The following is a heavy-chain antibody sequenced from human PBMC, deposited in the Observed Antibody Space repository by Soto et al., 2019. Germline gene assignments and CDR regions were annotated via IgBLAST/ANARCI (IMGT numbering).Heavy chain of an antibody. D-gene: IGHD2-2*01. CDR1: GFTFSSYA. CDR2: ISGSGGST. Sequence: GGSLRLSCAASGFTFSSYAMSWVRQAPGKGLEWVSAISGSGGSTYYADSVKGRFTISRDNSKNKLYLQMKSLRAEDTAVYYCAKRGGSVVVPADAYFDYWGQGTLVTVSS. V-gene: IGHV3-23*01. J-gene: IGHJ4*02. CDR3: AKRGGSVVVPADAYFDY.